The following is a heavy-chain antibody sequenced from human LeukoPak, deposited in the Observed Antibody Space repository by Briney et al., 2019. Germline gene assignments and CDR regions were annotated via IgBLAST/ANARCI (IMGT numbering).Heavy chain of an antibody. Sequence: SETLSLTCTVSGGSISSYYWSWIRQPPGKGLEWIGYIYYSRSTNYNPSLKSRVTISVDTSKNQFSLKLSSVTAADTAVYYCATYCSSTSCFRFADYWGQGTLVTVSS. D-gene: IGHD2-2*01. CDR3: ATYCSSTSCFRFADY. J-gene: IGHJ4*02. CDR1: GGSISSYY. V-gene: IGHV4-59*01. CDR2: IYYSRST.